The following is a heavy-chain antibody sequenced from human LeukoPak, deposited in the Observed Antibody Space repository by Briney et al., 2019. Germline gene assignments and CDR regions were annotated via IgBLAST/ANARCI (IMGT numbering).Heavy chain of an antibody. D-gene: IGHD3-9*01. CDR3: AKWGDYDILTGYYDPDY. J-gene: IGHJ4*02. CDR2: IVGSGSST. V-gene: IGHV3-23*01. CDR1: GFTFSSYW. Sequence: GGSLRLSCAASGFTFSSYWMSWVRQAPGKGLEWVSAIVGSGSSTYYADSVKGRFTISRDNSKNTLYLQLNRLRAEDTAVYYCAKWGDYDILTGYYDPDYWGQGTLVTVSS.